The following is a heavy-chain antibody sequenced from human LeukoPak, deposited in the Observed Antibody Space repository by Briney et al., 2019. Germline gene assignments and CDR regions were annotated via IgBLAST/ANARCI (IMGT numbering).Heavy chain of an antibody. J-gene: IGHJ4*02. CDR3: AKSSSGGRGNQLFDY. Sequence: SETLSLTCTVSGGSISSGGYYWSWIRQHPGKGLEWIGYIYYSGSTYYNPSLKSRVTISVDTSKNQFSLKLSSVTAADTAVYYCAKSSSGGRGNQLFDYWGQGTLVTVSS. CDR2: IYYSGST. CDR1: GGSISSGGYY. V-gene: IGHV4-31*03. D-gene: IGHD5-12*01.